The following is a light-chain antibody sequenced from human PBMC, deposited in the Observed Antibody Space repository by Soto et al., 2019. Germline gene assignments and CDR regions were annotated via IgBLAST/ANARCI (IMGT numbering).Light chain of an antibody. V-gene: IGKV1-17*01. Sequence: DIQMTQSPSSLSASVGDRVTITCRASQGIRYALGWYQQKPGIAPKRLIYGASILQNGVPSRFGGSGSGTEFTLTISSLQPEDFATYYCLQYNSPPLTFGQGTKVEI. J-gene: IGKJ1*01. CDR3: LQYNSPPLT. CDR1: QGIRYA. CDR2: GAS.